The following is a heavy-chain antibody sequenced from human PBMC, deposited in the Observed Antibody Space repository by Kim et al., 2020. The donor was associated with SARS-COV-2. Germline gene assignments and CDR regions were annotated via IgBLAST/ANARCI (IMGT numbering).Heavy chain of an antibody. J-gene: IGHJ4*02. Sequence: SETLSLTCTVSGGSISSTNYYWGWIRQPPGKGLEWIGCMYSSGSTYYNPSLDSRVIISGDTSKNQFSLILSSVTAADTAVYYCARGSRSYHHPFFYWGQG. V-gene: IGHV4-39*07. CDR1: GGSISSTNYY. D-gene: IGHD3-10*01. CDR2: MYSSGST. CDR3: ARGSRSYHHPFFY.